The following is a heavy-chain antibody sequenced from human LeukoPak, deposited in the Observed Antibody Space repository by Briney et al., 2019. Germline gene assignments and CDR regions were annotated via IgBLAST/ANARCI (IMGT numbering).Heavy chain of an antibody. Sequence: SVKVSCKASGGTFSSYAISWVRQAPGQGLEWMGGIIPIFGTANYAQKFQGRVTITADESTSTAYMEMSSLRSEDTAVYYCARGGPLDIVVVPATKYNWFDPWGQGTLVTVSS. CDR3: ARGGPLDIVVVPATKYNWFDP. CDR1: GGTFSSYA. CDR2: IIPIFGTA. D-gene: IGHD2-2*03. V-gene: IGHV1-69*13. J-gene: IGHJ5*02.